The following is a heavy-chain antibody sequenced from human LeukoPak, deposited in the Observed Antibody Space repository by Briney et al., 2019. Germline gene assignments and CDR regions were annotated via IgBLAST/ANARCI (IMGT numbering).Heavy chain of an antibody. CDR3: AREGSGYDFWSGKIYYYYYYGMDV. Sequence: SETLSLTCTVSGGSISSYYWSWIRQPAGKGLEWIGRIYTSGSTNYNPSLKSRVTMSVDTSKNQFSLKLSSVTAADTAVYYRAREGSGYDFWSGKIYYYYYYGMDVWGQGTTVTVSS. V-gene: IGHV4-4*07. J-gene: IGHJ6*02. D-gene: IGHD3-3*01. CDR1: GGSISSYY. CDR2: IYTSGST.